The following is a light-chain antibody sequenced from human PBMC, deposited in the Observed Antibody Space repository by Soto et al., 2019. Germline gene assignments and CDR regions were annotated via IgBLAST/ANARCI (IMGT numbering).Light chain of an antibody. CDR3: HQYDSSPYT. Sequence: EIVLTQSPGTLSLSPGERATLSCRASQSVSSTYLSWYQQKPGQAPRLLIYAASSRETGIPDTFSGSGSGTNFTLTIIRLEPDDFAAYYYHQYDSSPYTFGQGATLENK. J-gene: IGKJ2*01. CDR2: AAS. V-gene: IGKV3-20*01. CDR1: QSVSSTY.